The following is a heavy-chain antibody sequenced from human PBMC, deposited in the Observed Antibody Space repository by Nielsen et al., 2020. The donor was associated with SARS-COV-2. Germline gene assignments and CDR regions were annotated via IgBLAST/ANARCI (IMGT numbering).Heavy chain of an antibody. CDR1: GLTFSSYW. CDR3: ASGSSIDY. Sequence: GESLKISCTASGLTFSSYWMHWVRQVPGNVLVWISRIESDGSRTDYADSVKGRFSISRDNAKRTVYLQMNSLRAADTAVYFCASGSSIDYWGQGTLVTVSS. V-gene: IGHV3-74*01. J-gene: IGHJ4*02. CDR2: IESDGSRT.